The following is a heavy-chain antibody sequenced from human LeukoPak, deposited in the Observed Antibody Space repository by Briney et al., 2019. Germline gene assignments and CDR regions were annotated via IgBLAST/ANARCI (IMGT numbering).Heavy chain of an antibody. CDR1: GGTFSSYA. CDR3: ARDGGDYYGSGSYYI. D-gene: IGHD3-10*01. CDR2: IIPIFGTA. Sequence: ASVKVSCKASGGTFSSYAISWVRQAPGQGLEWMGGIIPIFGTANYAQKFQGRVTITADESTSTAYMELSSLRSEDTAVYYCARDGGDYYGSGSYYIWGQGTLVTVSS. J-gene: IGHJ4*02. V-gene: IGHV1-69*13.